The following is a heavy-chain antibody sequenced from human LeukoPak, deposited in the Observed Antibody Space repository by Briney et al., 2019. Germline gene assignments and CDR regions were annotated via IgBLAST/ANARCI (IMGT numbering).Heavy chain of an antibody. CDR2: ISSGSSTI. D-gene: IGHD6-13*01. V-gene: IGHV3-11*01. J-gene: IGHJ4*02. CDR1: GFTLSDYY. CDR3: ARRAAAGSCFDY. Sequence: AGSLRLSCAVSGFTLSDYYMSWIRQAAGKGLEWVSYISSGSSTISHADSLKGRFTISRDNAENSLYLQMNSLRAEDTAMYYCARRAAAGSCFDYWGQGTLVTVSS.